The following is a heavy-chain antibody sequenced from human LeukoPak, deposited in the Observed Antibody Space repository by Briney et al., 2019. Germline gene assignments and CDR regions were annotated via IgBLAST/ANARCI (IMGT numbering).Heavy chain of an antibody. J-gene: IGHJ4*02. CDR1: GFAFSFYA. V-gene: IGHV3-23*01. CDR3: ARDSYCGGDCFSGFLDY. Sequence: PGGSLRLSCAASGFAFSFYAMSWLRQPPGKGLEWVSTINANSGTTSYAASVRGRFTISRDNAKNSLYLQMNSLRDEDTAVYYCARDSYCGGDCFSGFLDYWGQGTLVTVSS. D-gene: IGHD2-21*02. CDR2: INANSGTT.